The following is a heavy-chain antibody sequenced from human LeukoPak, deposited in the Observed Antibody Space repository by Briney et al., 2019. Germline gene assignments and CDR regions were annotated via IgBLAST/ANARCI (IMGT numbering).Heavy chain of an antibody. Sequence: GAPVKVSCKASGYTFTSYAMNWVRQAPGQGLEWMGWINTNTGNPTYAQGFTGRFVFSLDTSVSTAYLQISSLKAEDTAVYYCARGRPAYDFWSEYYTDVWGKGTTVTVSS. CDR3: ARGRPAYDFWSEYYTDV. CDR1: GYTFTSYA. D-gene: IGHD3-3*01. V-gene: IGHV7-4-1*02. J-gene: IGHJ6*03. CDR2: INTNTGNP.